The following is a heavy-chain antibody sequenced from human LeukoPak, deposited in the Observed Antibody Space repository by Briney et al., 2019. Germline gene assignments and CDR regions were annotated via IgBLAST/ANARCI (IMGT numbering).Heavy chain of an antibody. J-gene: IGHJ4*02. CDR2: IIPIFGIA. Sequence: SVKVSCKASGGTLSSYAISWVRQAPGQGLEWMGRIIPIFGIANYAQKFQGRVTISRDTSASTAYMELSSLRSEDTAVYYCARSLGSHNFDYWGQGTLVTVSS. CDR1: GGTLSSYA. D-gene: IGHD3-10*01. CDR3: ARSLGSHNFDY. V-gene: IGHV1-69*04.